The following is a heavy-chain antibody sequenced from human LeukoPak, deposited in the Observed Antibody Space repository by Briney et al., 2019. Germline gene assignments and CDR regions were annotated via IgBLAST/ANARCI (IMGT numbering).Heavy chain of an antibody. CDR3: ARDLDYGDYSDY. CDR2: ISGSGGST. Sequence: PGGSLRLSCAASGFTFSSYAMSWVRQAPGKGLEWVSAISGSGGSTYYADSVKGRFTISRDNSKNTLYMQMNSLRAEDTAVYYCARDLDYGDYSDYWGQGTLVTVSS. V-gene: IGHV3-23*01. J-gene: IGHJ4*02. CDR1: GFTFSSYA. D-gene: IGHD4-17*01.